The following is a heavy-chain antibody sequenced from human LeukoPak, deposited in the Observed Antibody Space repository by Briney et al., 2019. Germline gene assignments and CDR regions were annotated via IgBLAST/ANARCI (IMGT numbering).Heavy chain of an antibody. CDR2: INHSGST. Sequence: SETLSLTCAVYGGSFSGYYWSWIRQPPGKWLEWIGEINHSGSTNYNPSLKSRVTISVDTSKNQFSLKLSSVTAADTAVYYCARATQLWIRYYYYYMDVWGKGTTVTVSS. J-gene: IGHJ6*03. CDR3: ARATQLWIRYYYYYMDV. D-gene: IGHD5-18*01. CDR1: GGSFSGYY. V-gene: IGHV4-34*01.